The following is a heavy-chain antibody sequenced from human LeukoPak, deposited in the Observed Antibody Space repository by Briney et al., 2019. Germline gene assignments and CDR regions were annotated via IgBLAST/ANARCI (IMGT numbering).Heavy chain of an antibody. D-gene: IGHD3-3*01. CDR2: IIGGVGST. CDR1: AATFSSDA. Sequence: GGSLRPAWAPSAATFSSDATSWDRHVPGDGMGWDSFIIGGVGSTYYADSVTGRFTISRDNSKNTLYLQMNSLRAEDTAVYYCAKDSDYDFWSGYYTGGGFDYWGQGTLVTVSS. CDR3: AKDSDYDFWSGYYTGGGFDY. V-gene: IGHV3-23*01. J-gene: IGHJ4*02.